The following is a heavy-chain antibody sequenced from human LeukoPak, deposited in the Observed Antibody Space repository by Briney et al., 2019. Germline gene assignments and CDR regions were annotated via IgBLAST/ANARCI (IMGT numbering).Heavy chain of an antibody. V-gene: IGHV4-39*01. J-gene: IGHJ3*02. D-gene: IGHD5-12*01. Sequence: SETLSLTRTVSGGSISSSSYYWGWIRQPPGKGLEWIGSIYYSGSTYYNPSLKSRVTISVDTSKNQFSLKLSSVTAADTAAYYCARLDSGSDAFDIWGQGTMVTVSS. CDR2: IYYSGST. CDR1: GGSISSSSYY. CDR3: ARLDSGSDAFDI.